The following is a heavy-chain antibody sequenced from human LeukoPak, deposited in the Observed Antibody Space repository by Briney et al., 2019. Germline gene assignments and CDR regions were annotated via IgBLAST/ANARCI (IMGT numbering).Heavy chain of an antibody. V-gene: IGHV1-46*01. J-gene: IGHJ5*02. Sequence: ASVKVSCKASGYTFTSYAMNWVRQAPGQGLEWMGIINPSGGSTSYAQKFQGRVTMTRDTSTSTVYMELSSLRSEDTAVYYCAREGRQNWFDPWGQGTLVTVSS. CDR1: GYTFTSYA. CDR2: INPSGGST. CDR3: AREGRQNWFDP. D-gene: IGHD1-26*01.